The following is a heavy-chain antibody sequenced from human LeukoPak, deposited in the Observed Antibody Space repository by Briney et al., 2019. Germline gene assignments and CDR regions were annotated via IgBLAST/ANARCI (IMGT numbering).Heavy chain of an antibody. D-gene: IGHD3-9*01. CDR3: TRDILTGYYNYYYYGMDV. V-gene: IGHV3-49*04. J-gene: IGHJ6*02. CDR2: IRSKAYGGTT. Sequence: GGSLRLSCTASGFTFGDYAMSWVRQAPGKGLEWVGFIRSKAYGGTTEYAASVEGRFTISRDDSKSIAYLQMNGLKTEDTAVYYCTRDILTGYYNYYYYGMDVWGQGTTVTVSS. CDR1: GFTFGDYA.